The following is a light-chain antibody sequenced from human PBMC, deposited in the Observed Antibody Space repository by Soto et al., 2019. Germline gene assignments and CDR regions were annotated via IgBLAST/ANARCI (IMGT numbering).Light chain of an antibody. J-gene: IGKJ3*01. V-gene: IGKV3-15*01. CDR2: GAS. CDR1: QSVSSN. CDR3: QQYDNLPLT. Sequence: TVITQCPAPLSVSPGERATLSCRASQSVSSNLAWYQQKPGQAPRLLIFGASSRATGVPARFSGSGSGTEFTLTINSLQSEDFAVYFCQQYDNLPLTFGPGTKVAIK.